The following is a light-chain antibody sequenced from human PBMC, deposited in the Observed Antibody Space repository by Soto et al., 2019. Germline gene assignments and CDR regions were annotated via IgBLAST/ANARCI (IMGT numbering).Light chain of an antibody. CDR3: QQYNSYSWT. CDR2: DAS. J-gene: IGKJ1*01. CDR1: QSISSY. V-gene: IGKV1-5*01. Sequence: DIQMTQPPSSLSASVGYRVTITCRASQSISSYLNWYQQKPGKAPKLLIYDASSLESGVPSRFSGSGSGTEFTLTISSLQPDDFATYYCQQYNSYSWTFGQGTKVDI.